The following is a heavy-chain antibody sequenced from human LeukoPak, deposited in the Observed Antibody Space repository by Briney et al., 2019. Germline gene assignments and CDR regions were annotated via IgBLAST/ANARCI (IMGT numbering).Heavy chain of an antibody. CDR3: ASIAVRNNYFEY. CDR2: MHYSGST. J-gene: IGHJ4*02. Sequence: PSETLSLTCTVSGGSISTYYWSWIRQPPGKGLEWIGYMHYSGSTNYNPSFKSRATASVDMSKNQLSLKLSSVTAADTAVYYCASIAVRNNYFEYWGQGTRVTVSS. D-gene: IGHD6-19*01. V-gene: IGHV4-59*01. CDR1: GGSISTYY.